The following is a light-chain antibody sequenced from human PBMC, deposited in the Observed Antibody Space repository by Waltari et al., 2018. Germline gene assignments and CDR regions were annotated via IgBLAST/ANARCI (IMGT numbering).Light chain of an antibody. CDR2: DES. CDR1: KDISRN. J-gene: IGKJ5*01. Sequence: LNSRAPKDISRNLDWYQKKPGKAPKLLISDESTLKSGVPLRFSGSGSGTDFTLTISSLQAEDFATYYCQQLNSYPITFGQGTRLEIK. CDR3: QQLNSYPIT. V-gene: IGKV1-9*01.